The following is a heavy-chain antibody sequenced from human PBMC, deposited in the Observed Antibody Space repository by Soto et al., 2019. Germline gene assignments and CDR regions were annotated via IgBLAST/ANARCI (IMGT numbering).Heavy chain of an antibody. CDR1: GLAFSTYW. Sequence: EVQLVESGGGLVQPGGSLRLSCTTSGLAFSTYWMAWVRQAPGKGLEWVGNTKPDETETYYADSVEGRFTISRDNAKNSPYLQMNSLRVGDTAVYYCATIGDVTFHYWGQGTPVTVSS. CDR2: TKPDETET. CDR3: ATIGDVTFHY. V-gene: IGHV3-7*02. D-gene: IGHD4-4*01. J-gene: IGHJ4*02.